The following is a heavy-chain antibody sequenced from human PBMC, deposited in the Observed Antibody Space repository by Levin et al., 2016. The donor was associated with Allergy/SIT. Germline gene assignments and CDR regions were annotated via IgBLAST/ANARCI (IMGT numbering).Heavy chain of an antibody. CDR2: INHSGRT. CDR3: ATGRGMVRGAMATWFDP. Sequence: WIRQPPGKGLEWIGEINHSGRTSYNPSLESRVTISVDTSKKQFSLKLSSVTAADTAIYYCATGRGMVRGAMATWFDPWGQGTLVTVSS. D-gene: IGHD3-10*01. V-gene: IGHV4-34*01. J-gene: IGHJ5*02.